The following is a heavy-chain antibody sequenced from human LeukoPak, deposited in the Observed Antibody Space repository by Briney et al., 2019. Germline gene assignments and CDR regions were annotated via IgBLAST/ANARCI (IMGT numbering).Heavy chain of an antibody. D-gene: IGHD3-3*01. CDR1: GGSISSGGYS. CDR3: ARGTYDFWSGYTDWFDP. CDR2: IYHSGST. J-gene: IGHJ5*02. V-gene: IGHV4-30-2*01. Sequence: MPSETLSLTCAVSGGSISSGGYSWSWIRQPPGKGLEWIVYIYHSGSTYYNPSLKSRVTISVDRSKNQFSLKLSSVTAADTAVYYCARGTYDFWSGYTDWFDPWGQGTLVTVSS.